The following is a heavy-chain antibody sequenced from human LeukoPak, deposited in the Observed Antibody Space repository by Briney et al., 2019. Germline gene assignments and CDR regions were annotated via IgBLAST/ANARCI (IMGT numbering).Heavy chain of an antibody. J-gene: IGHJ5*02. CDR1: GGSFSGYY. CDR2: INHSGST. D-gene: IGHD6-13*01. CDR3: ARHVSWRQLVRPLWFDP. Sequence: SETLSLTCAVYGGSFSGYYWSWIRQPPGKGLEWIGEINHSGSTNYNPSLKSRVTISVDTSKNQFSLKLSSVTAADTAVYYCARHVSWRQLVRPLWFDPWGQGTLVTVSS. V-gene: IGHV4-34*01.